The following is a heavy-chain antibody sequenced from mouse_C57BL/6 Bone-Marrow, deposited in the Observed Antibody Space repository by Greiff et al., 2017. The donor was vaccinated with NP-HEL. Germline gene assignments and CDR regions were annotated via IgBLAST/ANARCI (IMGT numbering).Heavy chain of an antibody. D-gene: IGHD1-1*01. CDR1: GFTFSSYG. J-gene: IGHJ2*01. Sequence: EVQGVESGGDLVKPGGSLKLSCAASGFTFSSYGMSWVRQTPDKRLEWVATISSGGSYTYYPDSVKGRFTISRDNAKNTLYLQMSSLKSEDTAMYYCARQLRYYYGSSGWGQGTTLTVSS. CDR2: ISSGGSYT. CDR3: ARQLRYYYGSSG. V-gene: IGHV5-6*01.